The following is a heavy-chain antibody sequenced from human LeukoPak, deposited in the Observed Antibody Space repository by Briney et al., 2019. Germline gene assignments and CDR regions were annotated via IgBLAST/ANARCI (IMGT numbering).Heavy chain of an antibody. V-gene: IGHV1-46*01. D-gene: IGHD3-22*01. CDR2: INPSGGST. CDR1: GYTFTSYY. Sequence: GASVKVSCKASGYTFTSYYIHWVRQAPGQGLEWMGIINPSGGSTSYAQKFQGRVAMTRDTATSIVYMELSSPRSEDTAVYYCARDDGSYYDSSGYYYGLGLDYWGQGTLVTVSS. J-gene: IGHJ4*02. CDR3: ARDDGSYYDSSGYYYGLGLDY.